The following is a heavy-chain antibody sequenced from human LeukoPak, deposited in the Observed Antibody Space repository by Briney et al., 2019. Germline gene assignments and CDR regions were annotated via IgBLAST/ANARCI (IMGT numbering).Heavy chain of an antibody. D-gene: IGHD3-3*01. J-gene: IGHJ5*02. CDR1: GFTFSSYA. Sequence: GASLGLSCAASGFTFSSYAMSWVRQAPGKGLEWVSAISGSGGSTYYADSVKGRFTISRDNSKNTLYLQMNSLRAEDTAVYYCAGGNDFWSGTWGQGTLVTVSS. V-gene: IGHV3-23*01. CDR2: ISGSGGST. CDR3: AGGNDFWSGT.